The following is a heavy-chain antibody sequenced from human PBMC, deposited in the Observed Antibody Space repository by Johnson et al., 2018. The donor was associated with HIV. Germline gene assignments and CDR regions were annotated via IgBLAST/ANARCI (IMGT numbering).Heavy chain of an antibody. CDR1: GFTFSSYP. CDR3: AKEVPVYSYGYYDAFDI. V-gene: IGHV3-30*04. Sequence: QVQLVESGGGVVQPGRSLRLSCAASGFTFSSYPMHWVRQAPGKGLEWVAVISFDGSHKYYADSVKGRFTISRDNSKDTLYLQMNSLRAEDTAVYYCAKEVPVYSYGYYDAFDIWGQGTMVTVSS. D-gene: IGHD5-18*01. J-gene: IGHJ3*02. CDR2: ISFDGSHK.